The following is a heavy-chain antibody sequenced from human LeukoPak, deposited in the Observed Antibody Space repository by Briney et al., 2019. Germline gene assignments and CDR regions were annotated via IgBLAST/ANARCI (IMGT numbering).Heavy chain of an antibody. J-gene: IGHJ6*03. CDR2: ISSSSSTI. D-gene: IGHD3-3*01. V-gene: IGHV3-48*01. CDR3: ARVPPTIFGVVIAAYMDV. CDR1: GFTFSSYS. Sequence: GGSLRLSCAASGFTFSSYSMNWVRQAPGKGLEWVSYISSSSSTIYYADSVKGRFTISRDNAKNSLYLQMNSLRAEDTALYYCARVPPTIFGVVIAAYMDVWGKGTTVTVSS.